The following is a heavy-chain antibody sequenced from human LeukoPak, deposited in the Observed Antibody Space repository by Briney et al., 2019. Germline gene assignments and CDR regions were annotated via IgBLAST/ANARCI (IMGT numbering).Heavy chain of an antibody. D-gene: IGHD5-12*01. Sequence: GASVKVSCKASGYTFTGYYMHWVRQAPGQGLEWMGWINPNSGGTNYAQKFQGRVTMTRDTSISTAHMELSRLRSDDTAVYYCARATGVATDGFDYWGQGTLVTVSS. J-gene: IGHJ4*02. CDR2: INPNSGGT. V-gene: IGHV1-2*02. CDR3: ARATGVATDGFDY. CDR1: GYTFTGYY.